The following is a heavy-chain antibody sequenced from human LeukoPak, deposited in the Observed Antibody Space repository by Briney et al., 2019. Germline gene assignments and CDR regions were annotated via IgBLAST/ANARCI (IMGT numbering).Heavy chain of an antibody. CDR2: ISSSGSTI. CDR3: ARTATDTGEFDY. J-gene: IGHJ4*02. V-gene: IGHV3-21*01. CDR1: GNIFIRCS. Sequence: ASGNIFIRCSMECVRQARGKRLECVSTISSSGSTIYYADAVKGRFPITRDDAKNSLYLQMNSRRAEDTAVYYCARTATDTGEFDYWGQGTQVTVSS. D-gene: IGHD6-13*01.